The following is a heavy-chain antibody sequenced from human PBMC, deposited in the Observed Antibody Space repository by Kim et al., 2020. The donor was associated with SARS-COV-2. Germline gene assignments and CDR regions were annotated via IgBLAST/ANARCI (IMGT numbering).Heavy chain of an antibody. V-gene: IGHV4-39*01. CDR3: ARHWGILMNTFGGVIARSMDD. CDR1: GGSISSSSYY. D-gene: IGHD3-16*02. J-gene: IGHJ6*02. Sequence: SETLSLTCTVSGGSISSSSYYWGWIRQPPGKGLEWIGSIYYSGRTYYNPSLKSRVTISVDTSKNQFSLKLSSVTAADTAVYYCARHWGILMNTFGGVIARSMDDWRQGTGVVV. CDR2: IYYSGRT.